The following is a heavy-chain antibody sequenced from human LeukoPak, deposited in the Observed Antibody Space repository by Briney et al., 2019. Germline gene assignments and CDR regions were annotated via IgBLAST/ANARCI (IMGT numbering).Heavy chain of an antibody. D-gene: IGHD6-6*01. Sequence: GGSLRLSCAASGFTFSSYGMPWVRQAPGKGLEWVAVLSYDGSNKYYADSVKGRFTISRDNSKNTLCLQMNSLRAEDTAVYYCAKSGTQYNSWFDPWGQGTLVTVSS. J-gene: IGHJ5*02. CDR1: GFTFSSYG. CDR3: AKSGTQYNSWFDP. CDR2: LSYDGSNK. V-gene: IGHV3-30*18.